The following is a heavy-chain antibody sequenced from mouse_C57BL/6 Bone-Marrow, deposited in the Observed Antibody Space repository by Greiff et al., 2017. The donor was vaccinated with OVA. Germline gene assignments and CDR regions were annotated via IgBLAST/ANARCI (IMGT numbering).Heavy chain of an antibody. CDR1: GFTFSSYT. Sequence: EVKLVESGGGLVKPGGSLKLSCAASGFTFSSYTMSWVRQTPEKRLEWVATISGGGGNTYYPDSVKGRVTITRATATNTRYLQMSSLRSEDTALYYGARRGGNTATCGFDYWGQGTTLTVSS. CDR3: ARRGGNTATCGFDY. J-gene: IGHJ2*01. CDR2: ISGGGGNT. V-gene: IGHV5-9*01. D-gene: IGHD5-1-1*01.